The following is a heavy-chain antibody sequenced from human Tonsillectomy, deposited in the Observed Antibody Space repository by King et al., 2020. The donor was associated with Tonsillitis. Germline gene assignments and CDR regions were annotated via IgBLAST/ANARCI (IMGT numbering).Heavy chain of an antibody. J-gene: IGHJ4*02. D-gene: IGHD5-18*01. CDR1: GFTFSGSA. CDR2: IRSKANIYAT. V-gene: IGHV3-73*02. CDR3: TSAHTAMANFDY. Sequence: VQLVESGGGLVQPGGSLKLSCAASGFTFSGSAMHWVRQASGIGLEWVVRIRSKANIYATAFAASVKCRFTISSDDSKNTAYLQMNSLKTEDTAVYYCTSAHTAMANFDYWGQGTLVTVSS.